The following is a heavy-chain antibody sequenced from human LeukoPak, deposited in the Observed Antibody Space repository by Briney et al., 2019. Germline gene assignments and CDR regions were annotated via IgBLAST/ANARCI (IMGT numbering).Heavy chain of an antibody. J-gene: IGHJ5*02. CDR3: ARAPYCSSTSCQRYNWFDP. CDR1: GYTFTGYY. D-gene: IGHD2-2*01. Sequence: ASVKVSCKASGYTFTGYYMHWVRQAPGQGLEWMGWINPNSGGTNYAQKFQGRVTMTRDTSISTAYMELSRLRSDDTAVYYCARAPYCSSTSCQRYNWFDPWGQGTLVTVSS. CDR2: INPNSGGT. V-gene: IGHV1-2*02.